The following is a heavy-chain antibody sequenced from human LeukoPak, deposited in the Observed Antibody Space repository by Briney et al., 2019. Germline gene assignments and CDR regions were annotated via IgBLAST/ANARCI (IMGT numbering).Heavy chain of an antibody. CDR2: INPNSGGT. D-gene: IGHD1-26*01. Sequence: ASVKVSCKASGYTFTGYYMHWVRQAPGQGLEWMGWINPNSGGTNYAQKFQGRVTMTRDTSISTAYMELSRLRSDDTAVYYCARDRYSGSYYSPYYFDYWGQGTLVTVSS. J-gene: IGHJ4*02. CDR3: ARDRYSGSYYSPYYFDY. CDR1: GYTFTGYY. V-gene: IGHV1-2*02.